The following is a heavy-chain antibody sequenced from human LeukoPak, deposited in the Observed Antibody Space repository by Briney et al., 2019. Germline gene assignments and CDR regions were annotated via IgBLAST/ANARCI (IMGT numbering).Heavy chain of an antibody. CDR2: IIPIFGTA. V-gene: IGHV1-69*13. CDR3: ARPTDIVVVPARHGGYYYGMDV. J-gene: IGHJ6*04. CDR1: GSTFSSYA. D-gene: IGHD2-2*01. Sequence: SVKVSCKASGSTFSSYAISWVRQAPGQGLEWMGGIIPIFGTASYAQKFQGRVTITADESTSTAYMELSSLRSEDTAVYYCARPTDIVVVPARHGGYYYGMDVWGKGTTVTVSS.